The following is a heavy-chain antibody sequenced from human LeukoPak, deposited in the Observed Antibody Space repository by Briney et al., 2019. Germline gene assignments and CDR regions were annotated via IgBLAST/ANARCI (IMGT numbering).Heavy chain of an antibody. D-gene: IGHD6-25*01. V-gene: IGHV3-23*01. Sequence: PGGSLRPSCAASGFTFSTFAMIWVRQPPGKGLEWVSSIFPSGGEIHYADSVRGRFTISRDNSKSTLSLQMNSLRAEDTAVYYCASFISGYSTGQYYFDYWGQGTLVTVSS. CDR1: GFTFSTFA. CDR2: IFPSGGEI. J-gene: IGHJ4*02. CDR3: ASFISGYSTGQYYFDY.